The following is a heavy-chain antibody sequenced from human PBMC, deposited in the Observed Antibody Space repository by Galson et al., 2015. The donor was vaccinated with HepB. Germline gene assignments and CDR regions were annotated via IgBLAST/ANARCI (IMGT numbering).Heavy chain of an antibody. CDR1: GGTFSSYA. CDR3: ARGGDSSGQSSSWFDP. CDR2: IIPIFGTA. Sequence: SVKVSCKASGGTFSSYAISWVRQAPGQGLEWMGGIIPIFGTANYAQKFQGRVTITADESTSTAYMELSSLRSEDTAVYYCARGGDSSGQSSSWFDPWGQGTLVTVSS. V-gene: IGHV1-69*13. D-gene: IGHD6-19*01. J-gene: IGHJ5*02.